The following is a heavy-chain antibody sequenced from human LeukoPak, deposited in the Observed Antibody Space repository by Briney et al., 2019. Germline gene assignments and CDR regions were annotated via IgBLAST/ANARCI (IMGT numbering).Heavy chain of an antibody. D-gene: IGHD3-16*02. J-gene: IGHJ6*03. CDR2: IRSKDYGGTT. Sequence: GGSLRLSCTASGFTFGDYAMSCVRQAPGKGLEWVGFIRSKDYGGTTEYTASVKGIFTITRDDSKSIPYLQKNKLKTEDTAVYYCTKKSDYVWGSYRYYYYYMYVWGKGTTVTVSS. CDR1: GFTFGDYA. CDR3: TKKSDYVWGSYRYYYYYMYV. V-gene: IGHV3-49*04.